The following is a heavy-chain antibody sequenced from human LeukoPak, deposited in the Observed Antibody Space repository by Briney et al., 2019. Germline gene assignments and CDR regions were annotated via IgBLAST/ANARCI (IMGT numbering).Heavy chain of an antibody. CDR1: GGSISSGSYY. CDR3: ARGAFGGIIVFDY. V-gene: IGHV4-61*10. Sequence: SETLSLTCTVSGGSISSGSYYWSWIRQPAGKGLEWIGRIYYSGSTNYNSSLKSRVTISVDTSKNQFSLKLNSVTAADTAVYYCARGAFGGIIVFDYWGQGTLVTVSS. CDR2: IYYSGST. D-gene: IGHD3-16*02. J-gene: IGHJ4*02.